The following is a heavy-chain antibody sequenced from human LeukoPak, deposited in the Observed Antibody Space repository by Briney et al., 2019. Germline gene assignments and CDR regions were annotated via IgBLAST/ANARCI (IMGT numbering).Heavy chain of an antibody. CDR2: IYYSGST. J-gene: IGHJ2*01. CDR3: ASYGAARGYFDL. CDR1: GGSISSYY. D-gene: IGHD3-10*01. Sequence: PSETLSLTCTVSGGSISSYYWSWIRQPSGKGLEWIGYIYYSGSTNYNPSLKSRVTISVDTSKNQFSLKLSSVTAADTAVYYCASYGAARGYFDLWGRGTLVTVSS. V-gene: IGHV4-59*01.